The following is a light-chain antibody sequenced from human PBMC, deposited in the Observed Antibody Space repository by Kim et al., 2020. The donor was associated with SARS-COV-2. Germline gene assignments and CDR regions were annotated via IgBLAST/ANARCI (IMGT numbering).Light chain of an antibody. CDR1: QSISTW. Sequence: DIQMTQSPSTLSASVGDRVTITCRASQSISTWLAWYQQKPGKAPELLMYDASRLQSGVPSRFSGSGSGTEFTLTISSLQPGDFETYYCQQYDSYSRTFGQGTKLEI. V-gene: IGKV1-5*01. CDR3: QQYDSYSRT. J-gene: IGKJ2*01. CDR2: DAS.